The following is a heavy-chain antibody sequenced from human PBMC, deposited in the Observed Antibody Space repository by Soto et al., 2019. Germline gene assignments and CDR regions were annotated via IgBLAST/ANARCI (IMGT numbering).Heavy chain of an antibody. J-gene: IGHJ6*02. CDR2: INTYNGNT. CDR3: AMVDVYVTPSPQDV. V-gene: IGHV1-18*01. Sequence: QVQLVQSGAEVKNPGASVKVSCKASGYTFTRYGIGWARQAPGQGLEWMGWINTYNGNTNYAQNFQGRVTLTTDTSTSTAYMEPRSLRSNDTAIYYCAMVDVYVTPSPQDVWGQGTTVIVSS. CDR1: GYTFTRYG. D-gene: IGHD3-16*01.